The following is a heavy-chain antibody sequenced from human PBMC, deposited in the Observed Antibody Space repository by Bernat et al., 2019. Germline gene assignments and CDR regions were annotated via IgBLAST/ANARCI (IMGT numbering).Heavy chain of an antibody. V-gene: IGHV3-30*18. CDR3: AKDRAGGSYYYYGMDV. J-gene: IGHJ6*02. CDR1: GFTFSSYG. D-gene: IGHD1-26*01. CDR2: ISYDGSNK. Sequence: QVQLVESGGGVVQPGRSLRLSCAASGFTFSSYGMHWVRQAPGKGLEWVAVISYDGSNKYYADSVKGRFTISRANSKNTLYLQMNSLRAEDTAVYYCAKDRAGGSYYYYGMDVWGQGTTVTVSS.